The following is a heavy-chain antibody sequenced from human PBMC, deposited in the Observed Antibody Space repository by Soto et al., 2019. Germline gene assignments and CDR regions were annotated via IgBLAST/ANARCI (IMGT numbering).Heavy chain of an antibody. V-gene: IGHV5-10-1*01. CDR1: GYSLTSYW. J-gene: IGHJ6*02. D-gene: IGHD4-4*01. Sequence: PXGSLKISCKGCGYSLTSYWISWVRQMPGKGLEWMGRIDPSDSYTNYSPSFQGHVTISADKSISTAYLQWSSLKASDTAMYYCARRGQSDYYYYGMDVWGQGTTVTGSS. CDR2: IDPSDSYT. CDR3: ARRGQSDYYYYGMDV.